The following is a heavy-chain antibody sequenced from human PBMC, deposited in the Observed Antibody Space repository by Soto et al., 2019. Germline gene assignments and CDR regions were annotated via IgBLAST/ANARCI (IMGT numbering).Heavy chain of an antibody. D-gene: IGHD4-17*01. CDR2: ISGSGGST. CDR3: AKDEYYGDYKRVYYFDY. CDR1: GFTFSSYA. Sequence: GGSLRLSCAASGFTFSSYAMSWVRQAPGKGLEWVSAISGSGGSTYYADSVKGRFTISRDNSKNTLYLQMNSLRAEDTAVYYCAKDEYYGDYKRVYYFDYWGQGTLVTVSS. J-gene: IGHJ4*02. V-gene: IGHV3-23*01.